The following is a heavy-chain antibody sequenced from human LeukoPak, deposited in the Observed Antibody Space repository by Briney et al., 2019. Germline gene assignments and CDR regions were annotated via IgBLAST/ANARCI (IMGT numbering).Heavy chain of an antibody. CDR3: ARGDGSSWGGGAFDI. CDR1: GFTFSSYS. V-gene: IGHV3-21*01. Sequence: PGGSLRLSCAASGFTFSSYSMNWVRQAPGKGLEWVSSISSSSSYIYYADSVKGRFTISRDNAKNSLYLQMNSLRAEDTAVYYCARGDGSSWGGGAFDIWGQGTMVTVSS. J-gene: IGHJ3*02. D-gene: IGHD6-13*01. CDR2: ISSSSSYI.